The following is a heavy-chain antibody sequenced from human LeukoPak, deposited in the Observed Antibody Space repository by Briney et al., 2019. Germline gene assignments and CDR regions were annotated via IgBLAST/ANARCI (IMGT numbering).Heavy chain of an antibody. V-gene: IGHV5-51*01. D-gene: IGHD3-22*01. J-gene: IGHJ4*02. CDR3: ARYYYDNSGSPPIDY. Sequence: GESLKISCKGSGYIFTSYWIGWVRQMPGKGLEWMGIIWPGDSDTRYSPPFQGQVTISADKSINTAYLQWSSLKASDTAMYYCARYYYDNSGSPPIDYWGQGTLVTVSS. CDR1: GYIFTSYW. CDR2: IWPGDSDT.